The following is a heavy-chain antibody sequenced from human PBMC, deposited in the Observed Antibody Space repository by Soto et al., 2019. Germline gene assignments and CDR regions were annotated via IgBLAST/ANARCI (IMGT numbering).Heavy chain of an antibody. D-gene: IGHD2-15*01. V-gene: IGHV3-33*01. Sequence: QVQLVESGGGVVQPGRSLRLSCAASGFTFSNYGMHWVRQAPGKGLEWVAFIWYDGSHEFHADSVKGRFTISRDNSKNTLYLQMTSLIDEDTAVYYCARVGYCSGPECYGFDYWGQGTLVNLSS. CDR2: IWYDGSHE. CDR1: GFTFSNYG. CDR3: ARVGYCSGPECYGFDY. J-gene: IGHJ4*02.